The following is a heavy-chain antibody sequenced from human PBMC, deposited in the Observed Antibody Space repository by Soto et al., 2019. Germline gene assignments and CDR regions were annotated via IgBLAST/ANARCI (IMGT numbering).Heavy chain of an antibody. CDR3: AKDLAEDIVVVVAATGAFDI. V-gene: IGHV3-23*01. CDR2: IIGNSDST. Sequence: GGSLRLSCAAYGFNFNIYAMNWVRQAPGKGLEWVACIIGNSDSTYYADSVKGRFTISRDNSNNTLYLQMSSLRAEDTAVYYCAKDLAEDIVVVVAATGAFDIWGQGTMVTVSS. CDR1: GFNFNIYA. D-gene: IGHD2-15*01. J-gene: IGHJ3*02.